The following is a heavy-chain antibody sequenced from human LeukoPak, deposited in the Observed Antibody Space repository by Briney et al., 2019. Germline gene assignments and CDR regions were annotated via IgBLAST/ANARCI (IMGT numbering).Heavy chain of an antibody. CDR1: GGSISSSSYY. J-gene: IGHJ4*02. CDR2: IYYSGST. V-gene: IGHV4-39*07. Sequence: SETLSLTCTVSGGSISSSSYYWGWIRQPPGKGLEWIGSIYYSGSTYYNPSLKSRVTISVDTSKNQFSLKLSSVTAADTAVYYCARDRAAMVDYWGQGTLVTVSS. D-gene: IGHD5-18*01. CDR3: ARDRAAMVDY.